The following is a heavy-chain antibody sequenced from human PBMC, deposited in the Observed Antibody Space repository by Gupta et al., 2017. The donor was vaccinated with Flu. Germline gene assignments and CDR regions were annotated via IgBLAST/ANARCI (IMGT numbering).Heavy chain of an antibody. V-gene: IGHV4-39*01. CDR3: ARTMGADCYTIFDF. CDR2: MYYRGST. D-gene: IGHD2-21*02. CDR1: SSDHY. J-gene: IGHJ4*02. Sequence: SSDHYWGWIRHPPGKGLEWIGSMYYRGSTYHNPARKSRVTLSVDTSNAQFSLKMHSVTAADTALYFCARTMGADCYTIFDFWGRGALVTVSS.